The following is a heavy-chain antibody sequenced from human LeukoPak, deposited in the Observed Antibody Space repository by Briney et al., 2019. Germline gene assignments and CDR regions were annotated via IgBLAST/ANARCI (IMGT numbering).Heavy chain of an antibody. J-gene: IGHJ4*02. CDR3: ARATYSNYVYYFDY. Sequence: SETLSLTCTASGDSISSDYWSWIRQPPGKGLEWIGYIYYSGSTNYNPSLKSRVTISIDTSKNQFSLKLSSVTVADTAVYYCARATYSNYVYYFDYWGQGTLVTVSS. CDR2: IYYSGST. CDR1: GDSISSDY. D-gene: IGHD4-11*01. V-gene: IGHV4-59*01.